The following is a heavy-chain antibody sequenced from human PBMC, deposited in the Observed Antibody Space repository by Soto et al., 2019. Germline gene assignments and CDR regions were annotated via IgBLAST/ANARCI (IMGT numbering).Heavy chain of an antibody. D-gene: IGHD6-19*01. CDR3: AKGGRQWLVTSDFNY. V-gene: IGHV3-30*18. CDR1: GFTFSDCA. CDR2: VSHDGRNT. Sequence: VQLVESGGGVAPPGRSLRLPCAASGFTFSDCAMHWVRQAPGKGLEWVAVVSHDGRNTHYADSVKGRFTISRDSSKNTVSLEMTSLRAEDTAVYYCAKGGRQWLVTSDFNYWGQGALVTVSS. J-gene: IGHJ4*02.